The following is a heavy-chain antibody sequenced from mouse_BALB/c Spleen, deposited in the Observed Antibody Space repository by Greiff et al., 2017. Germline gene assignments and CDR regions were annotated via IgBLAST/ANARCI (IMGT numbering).Heavy chain of an antibody. Sequence: VKLQESGPELVKPGASVKISCKASGYAFSSSWMNWVKQRPGQGLEWIGRIYPGDGDTNYNGKFKGKATLTADKSSSTAYMQLSSLTSVDSAVYFCARVVAHYFDYWGQGTTLTVSS. D-gene: IGHD1-1*01. CDR3: ARVVAHYFDY. CDR2: IYPGDGDT. J-gene: IGHJ2*01. V-gene: IGHV1-82*01. CDR1: GYAFSSSW.